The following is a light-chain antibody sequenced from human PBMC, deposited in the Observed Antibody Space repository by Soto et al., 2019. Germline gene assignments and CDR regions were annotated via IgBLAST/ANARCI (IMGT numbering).Light chain of an antibody. CDR2: DVS. Sequence: QSALTQPASVSGSPGQSITISCTGTSGDVAIYKYVSWYQQHPGKAPKLMIYDVSNRPSGVSNRFSGSKSGNTASLTISGLQAEDEAVYYCSSDTTNRVVFGGGTKVTVL. CDR1: SGDVAIYKY. CDR3: SSDTTNRVV. J-gene: IGLJ2*01. V-gene: IGLV2-14*01.